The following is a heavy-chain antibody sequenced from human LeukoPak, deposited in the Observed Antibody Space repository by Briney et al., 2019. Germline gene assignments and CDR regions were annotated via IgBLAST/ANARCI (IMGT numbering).Heavy chain of an antibody. CDR3: ARVRMVRGVIINNWFDP. CDR2: IYYSGST. CDR1: GGSISSYY. D-gene: IGHD3-10*01. J-gene: IGHJ5*02. V-gene: IGHV4-59*06. Sequence: SETLSLTCTVSGGSISSYYWSWIRQHPGKGLEWIGYIYYSGSTYYNPSLKSRVTISVDTSKNQFSLKLSSVTAADTAVYYCARVRMVRGVIINNWFDPWGQGTLVTVSS.